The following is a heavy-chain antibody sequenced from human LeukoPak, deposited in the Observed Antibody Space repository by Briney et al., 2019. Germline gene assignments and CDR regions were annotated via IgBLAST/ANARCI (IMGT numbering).Heavy chain of an antibody. CDR1: GYTFTNYY. V-gene: IGHV1-46*01. J-gene: IGHJ3*02. CDR3: ARDLTGNSFDI. Sequence: ASVKVSCKASGYTFTNYYMHWVRQAPGQGLEWMGIINPSGGSTSYAQKFQGRVTMTRDMSTSTVYMELSSLRSEDTAVYYCARDLTGNSFDIWGQGTMVTVSS. D-gene: IGHD7-27*01. CDR2: INPSGGST.